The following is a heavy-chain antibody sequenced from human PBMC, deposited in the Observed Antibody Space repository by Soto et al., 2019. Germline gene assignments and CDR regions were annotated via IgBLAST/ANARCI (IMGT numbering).Heavy chain of an antibody. CDR1: GDSISSNGYF. CDR2: IYNSGSS. V-gene: IGHV4-31*03. CDR3: ARGTMLRGPGLYYAMDV. D-gene: IGHD3-10*01. Sequence: TSETLSLTCTVSGDSISSNGYFWTWIRQHPGKGLGWIGYIYNSGSSYYNPSLKSRVIISVDTSKNHFSLNLTAMTAADTAVYYWARGTMLRGPGLYYAMDVWGQGTTGTVSS. J-gene: IGHJ6*02.